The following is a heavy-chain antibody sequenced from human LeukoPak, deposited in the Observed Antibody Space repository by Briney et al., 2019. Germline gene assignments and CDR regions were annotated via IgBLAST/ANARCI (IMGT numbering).Heavy chain of an antibody. CDR2: IYYSGST. D-gene: IGHD5-12*01. CDR3: ARDGGLPYYFDY. J-gene: IGHJ4*02. V-gene: IGHV4-59*01. Sequence: SETLSLTCTVSGGSISSYYWSWIRQPPGKGLEWIGYIYYSGSTNYNPSLKRRVTISVDTSKNQFSLKLSSVTAADAAVDYCARDGGLPYYFDYWGQGTLVTVSS. CDR1: GGSISSYY.